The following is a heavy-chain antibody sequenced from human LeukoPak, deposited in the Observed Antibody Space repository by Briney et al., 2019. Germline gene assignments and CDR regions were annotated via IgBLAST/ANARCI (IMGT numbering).Heavy chain of an antibody. V-gene: IGHV3-30*18. CDR3: AKDMWELHGRIDY. J-gene: IGHJ4*02. D-gene: IGHD1-26*01. CDR1: GFTFSSYG. Sequence: GGSLRLSCAASGFTFSSYGMHWVRQAPGKGLEWVAVISYDGSNKYYADPVKGRFTISRDNSKNTLYLQMNSLRAEDTAVYYCAKDMWELHGRIDYWGQGTLVTVSS. CDR2: ISYDGSNK.